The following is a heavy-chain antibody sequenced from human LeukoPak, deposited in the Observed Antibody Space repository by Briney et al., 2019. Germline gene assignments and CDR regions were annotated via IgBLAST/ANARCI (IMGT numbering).Heavy chain of an antibody. CDR2: IRYDESNK. CDR3: AKERREIVVVPAAMGY. V-gene: IGHV3-30*02. J-gene: IGHJ4*02. Sequence: GGSLRLSCAASGFTFSSYGMHWVRQAPGKGLEWVAFIRYDESNKYYADSVKGRFTISRDNSKNTLYLQMNSLRAEDTAVYYCAKERREIVVVPAAMGYWGQGTLVTVSS. D-gene: IGHD2-2*01. CDR1: GFTFSSYG.